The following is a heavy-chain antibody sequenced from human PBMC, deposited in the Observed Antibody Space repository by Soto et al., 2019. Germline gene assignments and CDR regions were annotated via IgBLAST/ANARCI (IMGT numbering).Heavy chain of an antibody. CDR2: IYYSGST. CDR3: ASFPLMGSISSSQYFDY. V-gene: IGHV4-59*01. Sequence: SETLSLTCTVSGGSISSYYWSWIRQPPGKGLEWIGYIYYSGSTNYNPSLKSRVTISVDTSKNQFSLKLSSVTAADTAVYCCASFPLMGSISSSQYFDYWGQGTLVTVYS. J-gene: IGHJ4*02. D-gene: IGHD6-6*01. CDR1: GGSISSYY.